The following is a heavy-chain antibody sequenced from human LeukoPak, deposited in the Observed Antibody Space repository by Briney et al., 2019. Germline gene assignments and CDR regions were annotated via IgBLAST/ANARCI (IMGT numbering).Heavy chain of an antibody. Sequence: ASVKVSCRASGYTFTAYYIHWLRQAPGQGPEWMGWIKPDSGSSHYAQKFQGRVTMTRDTSSNSAYMDLTRLKSDDTAVYYCARARVPIAVAGLYYFDYWGQGALVTVSS. D-gene: IGHD6-19*01. CDR3: ARARVPIAVAGLYYFDY. CDR1: GYTFTAYY. J-gene: IGHJ4*02. CDR2: IKPDSGSS. V-gene: IGHV1-2*02.